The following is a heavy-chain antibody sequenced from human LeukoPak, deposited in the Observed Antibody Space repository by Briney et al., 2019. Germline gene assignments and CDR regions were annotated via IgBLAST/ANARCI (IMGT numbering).Heavy chain of an antibody. CDR3: VKGPRPDKTVGHTVEM. CDR2: ISSRGDNT. CDR1: GFTFSNYA. V-gene: IGHV3-23*01. J-gene: IGHJ4*02. D-gene: IGHD1-26*01. Sequence: QAGGSLRLSCAASGFTFSNYAMSWVRQAPGRGLEWVSTISSRGDNTYDADSVKGRFTISRDNSKNSLYLQMNSLRADDTAVYYCVKGPRPDKTVGHTVEMWGQGTLVTVSS.